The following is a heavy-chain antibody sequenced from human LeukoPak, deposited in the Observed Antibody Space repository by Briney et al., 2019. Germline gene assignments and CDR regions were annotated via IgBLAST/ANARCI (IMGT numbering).Heavy chain of an antibody. V-gene: IGHV3-74*01. J-gene: IGHJ4*02. Sequence: PGGSLRLSCAASGFTFSIYWVHWVRQAPGKGLVWVSSINSDGSSTSYADSVKGRFTISRDTSKNTLYLQMNSLRAEDTAIYYCAKDYSGSYYLIDFWGQGTLVTVSS. CDR2: INSDGSST. CDR3: AKDYSGSYYLIDF. D-gene: IGHD1-26*01. CDR1: GFTFSIYW.